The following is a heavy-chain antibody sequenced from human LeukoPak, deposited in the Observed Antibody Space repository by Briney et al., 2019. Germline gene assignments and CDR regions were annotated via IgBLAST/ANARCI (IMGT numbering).Heavy chain of an antibody. V-gene: IGHV4-4*07. CDR2: IYTSGST. CDR1: GGSISSHY. CDR3: ARNGGSQPTDFDY. D-gene: IGHD3-16*01. J-gene: IGHJ4*02. Sequence: PSETLSLTCTVSGGSISSHYWSWIRQPAGKGLEWIGRIYTSGSTNYNPSLKSRVTMSVDKTKNQFSLKLSSVTAADTAVYYCARNGGSQPTDFDYWGQGTLVTVSS.